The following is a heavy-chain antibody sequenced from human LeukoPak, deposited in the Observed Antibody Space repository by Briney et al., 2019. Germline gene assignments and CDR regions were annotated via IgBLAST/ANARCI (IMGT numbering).Heavy chain of an antibody. CDR1: GGSFSGYY. V-gene: IGHV4-34*01. Sequence: SETLSLTCAVYGGSFSGYYWSWIRQPPGKGLEWIGEINHSGSTNYNPSLKSRVTISVDTSKNQFSLKLSSVTAADTAVYYCASTLSWYTDYYFYNWGQGTLVTVSS. CDR2: INHSGST. D-gene: IGHD6-13*01. CDR3: ASTLSWYTDYYFYN. J-gene: IGHJ4*02.